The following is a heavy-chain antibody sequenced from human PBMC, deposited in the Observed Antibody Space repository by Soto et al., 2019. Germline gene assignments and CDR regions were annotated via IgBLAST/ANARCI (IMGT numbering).Heavy chain of an antibody. V-gene: IGHV4-31*09. Sequence: TLSLTCTVSGGSISSGGYYWSWIRQHPGKGLEWIGYIYYSGSTYYNPSLKSRVTISVDRSKNHFFLNLTSVTAADTAVYYCATYRKFFQIWGQGTKVTVSS. J-gene: IGHJ3*02. CDR3: ATYRKFFQI. CDR2: IYYSGST. CDR1: GGSISSGGYY.